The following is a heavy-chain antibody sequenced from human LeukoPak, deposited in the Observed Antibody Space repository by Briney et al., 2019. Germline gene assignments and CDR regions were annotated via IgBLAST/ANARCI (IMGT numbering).Heavy chain of an antibody. CDR2: ISSSSSYI. CDR3: ARGVTTVTTPSDY. J-gene: IGHJ4*02. D-gene: IGHD4-11*01. V-gene: IGHV3-21*01. Sequence: GGSLRLSCAASGFTFSSYSMNWVRQAPGKGLEWVSSISSSSSYIYYADSVKGRFTISRDNAKNSLYLQMNRLRAEDTAVYYCARGVTTVTTPSDYWGQGTLVTVSS. CDR1: GFTFSSYS.